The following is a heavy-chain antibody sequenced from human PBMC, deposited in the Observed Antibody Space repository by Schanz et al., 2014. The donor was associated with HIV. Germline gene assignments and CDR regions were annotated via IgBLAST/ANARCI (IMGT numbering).Heavy chain of an antibody. CDR2: ISYDGSYK. CDR3: AKWGDGYCSEGSCRGIFDY. Sequence: QVRLVASGGGVVQPGRSLRLSCAASGFTFSNYGMHWVRQAPGKGLEWVALISYDGSYKYYADSVKGRFTISRDNSKNRLFLQMNSLRAEDTAVYYCAKWGDGYCSEGSCRGIFDYWGQGTLVTVSS. D-gene: IGHD2-15*01. V-gene: IGHV3-30*18. CDR1: GFTFSNYG. J-gene: IGHJ4*02.